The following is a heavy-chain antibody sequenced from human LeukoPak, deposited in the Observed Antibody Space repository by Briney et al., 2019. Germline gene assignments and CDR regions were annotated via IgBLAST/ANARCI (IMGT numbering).Heavy chain of an antibody. Sequence: GGSLRLSCAASGFTFSNYWMSWVRQAPGKGLEWVANIKQDGSEKYYVDSVKGRFTISRDNAKNSLYLQMNSLRAEDTALYYCAKDMGRITMIAVVSDAFDIWGQGTMVTVSS. CDR2: IKQDGSEK. V-gene: IGHV3-7*03. CDR3: AKDMGRITMIAVVSDAFDI. J-gene: IGHJ3*02. CDR1: GFTFSNYW. D-gene: IGHD3-22*01.